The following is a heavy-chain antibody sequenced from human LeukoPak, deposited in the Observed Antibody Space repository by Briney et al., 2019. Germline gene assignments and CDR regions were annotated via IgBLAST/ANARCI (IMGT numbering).Heavy chain of an antibody. J-gene: IGHJ5*02. CDR1: GGSFSGYY. CDR3: ARVRALYCSGGSCYPSSPHNWFDP. CDR2: INHSGST. D-gene: IGHD2-15*01. V-gene: IGHV4-34*01. Sequence: SETLSLTCAVYGGSFSGYYWSWIRQPPGKGLEWIGEINHSGSTNYNPSLKSRVTISVDTSKNRFSLKLSSVTAADTAVYYCARVRALYCSGGSCYPSSPHNWFDPWGQGTLVTVSS.